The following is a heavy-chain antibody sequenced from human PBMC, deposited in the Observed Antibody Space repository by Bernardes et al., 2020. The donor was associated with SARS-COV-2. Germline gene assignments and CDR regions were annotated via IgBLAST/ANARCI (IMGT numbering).Heavy chain of an antibody. CDR2: ISSDGDNK. V-gene: IGHV3-64D*06. CDR3: VKADYKFFWPSSGWGGQFFDN. Sequence: GGSLRLSCSASGFTFSSYSMHWVRQAPGKGLEYVSGISSDGDNKQYADSVEDRCTISRDNSKDTLYLQLTSLRLEDTAVYYCVKADYKFFWPSSGWGGQFFDNSGQGSLITVSS. J-gene: IGHJ4*02. CDR1: GFTFSSYS. D-gene: IGHD6-19*01.